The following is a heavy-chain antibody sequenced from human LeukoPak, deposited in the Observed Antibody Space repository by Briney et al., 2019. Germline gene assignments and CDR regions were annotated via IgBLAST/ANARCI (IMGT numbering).Heavy chain of an antibody. CDR1: GFTFSTYG. J-gene: IGHJ4*02. Sequence: PGGSLRLSCAASGFTFSTYGMHWVRQAPGKGLEWVAVLSHDGTNKYYADSVKGRFTISRDSAKNSLYLQMNSLRAEDMAVYYCASLNRGYSGYDWIFDYWGQGTLVTVSS. D-gene: IGHD5-12*01. CDR3: ASLNRGYSGYDWIFDY. V-gene: IGHV3-30*03. CDR2: LSHDGTNK.